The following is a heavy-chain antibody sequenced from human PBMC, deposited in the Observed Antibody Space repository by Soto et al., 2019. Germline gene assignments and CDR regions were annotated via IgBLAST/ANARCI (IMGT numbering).Heavy chain of an antibody. CDR1: GGTLSSYV. CDR2: IIPIFGTT. J-gene: IGHJ4*02. V-gene: IGHV1-69*01. CDR3: ARDPRQDCSGETCYYS. D-gene: IGHD2-15*01. Sequence: QVQLVQSAAEVKKPGSSVKVSCKASGGTLSSYVISWVRQAPGQGLEWMGGIIPIFGTTTYGEKFQGRVTSTADESTSTTYMELRSRKSEDTAVYYCARDPRQDCSGETCYYSWGQGTLVTVSS.